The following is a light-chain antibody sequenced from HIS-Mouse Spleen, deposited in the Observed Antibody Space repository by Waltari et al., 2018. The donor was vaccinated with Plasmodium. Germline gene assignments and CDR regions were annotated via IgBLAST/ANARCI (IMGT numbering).Light chain of an antibody. CDR2: QDS. Sequence: SYELTQPPSVSVSPGQTASITCSGDKLGDKYACWYQQKPGQSPVLVIYQDSKRPSGIPERFSGSNSGNTAILTFSGTHAMDEAYYYCQAWDSSTAVFGGGTKLTVL. V-gene: IGLV3-1*01. CDR1: KLGDKY. CDR3: QAWDSSTAV. J-gene: IGLJ3*02.